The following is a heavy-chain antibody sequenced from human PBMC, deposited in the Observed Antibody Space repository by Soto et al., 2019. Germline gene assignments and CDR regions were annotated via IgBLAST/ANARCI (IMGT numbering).Heavy chain of an antibody. CDR2: IVPISRTA. CDR3: VRDSGAKLSSS. Sequence: SVKVSCKTSGGTFSSYRINRLRQAPGQGLEWVGGIVPISRTADYAQSFQGRVTITADESARTAYMELRSLTSQDTAVYFCVRDSGAKLSSSWGQGTLVTV. V-gene: IGHV1-69*13. J-gene: IGHJ1*01. D-gene: IGHD6-13*01. CDR1: GGTFSSYR.